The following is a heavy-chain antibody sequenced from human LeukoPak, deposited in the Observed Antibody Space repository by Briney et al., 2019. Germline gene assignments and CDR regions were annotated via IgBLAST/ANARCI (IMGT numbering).Heavy chain of an antibody. D-gene: IGHD6-6*01. CDR3: AREYSSSYFYY. V-gene: IGHV4-39*07. J-gene: IGHJ4*02. CDR2: IYYSGST. Sequence: SETLSLTCTVSGGSISSSSYYWGWIRQPPGKGLEWIGSIYYSGSTYYNPSLKSRVTISVDTSKNQFSLKLSSVTAADTAVYYCAREYSSSYFYYWGQGTLVTVSS. CDR1: GGSISSSSYY.